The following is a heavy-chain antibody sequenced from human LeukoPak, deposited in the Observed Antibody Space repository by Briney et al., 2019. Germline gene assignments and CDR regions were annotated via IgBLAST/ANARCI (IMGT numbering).Heavy chain of an antibody. V-gene: IGHV3-21*01. CDR2: ISSSSSYI. CDR1: GFTFSSYS. D-gene: IGHD3-10*01. CDR3: ARAGGWFRDYALDI. J-gene: IGHJ3*02. Sequence: GGSLRLSCAASGFTFSSYSMNWVRQAPGKGLEWVSSISSSSSYIYYADSVKGRFTISRDNAKNSLYLQMNSLRAEDTAVYYCARAGGWFRDYALDIWGQGTMVTVSS.